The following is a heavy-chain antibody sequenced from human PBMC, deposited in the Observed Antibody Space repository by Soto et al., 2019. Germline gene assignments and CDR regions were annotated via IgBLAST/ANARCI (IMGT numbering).Heavy chain of an antibody. J-gene: IGHJ3*02. Sequence: EVQLVESGGGLIQPGGSLRLSCAASGFTVSSNYMSWVRQAPGKGLEWVSVIYSGGSTYYADSVKGRFTISRDNSKNTLYLQMNSLRAEDTAVYYCARDHGDYDGAFDIWGQGTMFTVSS. V-gene: IGHV3-53*01. D-gene: IGHD4-17*01. CDR1: GFTVSSNY. CDR2: IYSGGST. CDR3: ARDHGDYDGAFDI.